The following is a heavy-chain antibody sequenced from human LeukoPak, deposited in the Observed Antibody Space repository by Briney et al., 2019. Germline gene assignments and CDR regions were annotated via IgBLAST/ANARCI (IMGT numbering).Heavy chain of an antibody. CDR1: GYTFTSYY. J-gene: IGHJ6*02. V-gene: IGHV1-46*01. CDR3: AREARMDIVVVPAAIDYYYYYGMDV. CDR2: INPSGGST. Sequence: ASVKVSCKASGYTFTSYYMYWVRQAPGQGLEWMGIINPSGGSTSYAQKFQGRVTMTRDTSTSTVYMELSSLRSEDTAVYYCAREARMDIVVVPAAIDYYYYYGMDVWGQGTTVTVSS. D-gene: IGHD2-2*03.